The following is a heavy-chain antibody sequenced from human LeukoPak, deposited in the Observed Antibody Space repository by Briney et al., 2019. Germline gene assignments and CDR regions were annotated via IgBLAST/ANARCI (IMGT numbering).Heavy chain of an antibody. CDR3: AKGGYSSGWTDY. Sequence: GGSLRLSCAASGFTFSSYAMSWVRQAPGKGLEWVSAISGSGGSTYYADSVKGRFTISRDNSKNTLYPQMNSLRAEDTAVYYCAKGGYSSGWTDYWGQGTLVTVSS. CDR1: GFTFSSYA. CDR2: ISGSGGST. V-gene: IGHV3-23*01. J-gene: IGHJ4*02. D-gene: IGHD6-19*01.